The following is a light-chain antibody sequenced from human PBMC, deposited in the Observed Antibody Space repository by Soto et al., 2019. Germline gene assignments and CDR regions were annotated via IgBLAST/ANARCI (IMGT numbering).Light chain of an antibody. J-gene: IGKJ3*01. Sequence: EIVLTQSPGTLSLSPWERATLSCRASQSVSNNYLAWYQQKPGQAPRLLIYGASNRATGIPDRFSGSGSGTDFTLTISRLEPEDFALYFCQQYEKWPPVTFGPGTKVDIK. CDR3: QQYEKWPPVT. V-gene: IGKV3-20*01. CDR1: QSVSNNY. CDR2: GAS.